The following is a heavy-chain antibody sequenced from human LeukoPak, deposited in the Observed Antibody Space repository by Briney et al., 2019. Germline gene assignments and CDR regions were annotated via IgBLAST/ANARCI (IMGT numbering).Heavy chain of an antibody. V-gene: IGHV4-34*01. CDR2: INHSGGT. J-gene: IGHJ6*02. CDR1: GGSFSGYY. CDR3: ASSGYYEIYYYGMDV. Sequence: SETLSLTCAVYGGSFSGYYWSWIRQPPGKGLEWIGEINHSGGTNYNPSLKSRVTISVDTSKNQFSLKLSSVTAADTAVYYCASSGYYEIYYYGMDVWGQGTTVTVSS. D-gene: IGHD3-22*01.